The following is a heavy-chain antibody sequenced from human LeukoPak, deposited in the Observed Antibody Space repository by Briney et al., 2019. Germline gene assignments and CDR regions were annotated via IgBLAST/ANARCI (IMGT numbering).Heavy chain of an antibody. D-gene: IGHD2-2*01. CDR3: AGQNVPTPHDY. Sequence: SETLPLTCAVSGGSISSGGYSWSWIRQPPGKGLEWIGYIYHSGSTYYNPSLKSRVTISVDRSKNQFSLKLSSVTAADTAVYYCAGQNVPTPHDYWGKGTQVTVSS. CDR2: IYHSGST. CDR1: GGSISSGGYS. V-gene: IGHV4-30-2*01. J-gene: IGHJ4*02.